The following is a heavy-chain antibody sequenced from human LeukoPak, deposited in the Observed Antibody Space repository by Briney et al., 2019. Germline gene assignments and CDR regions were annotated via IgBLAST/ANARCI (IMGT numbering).Heavy chain of an antibody. CDR3: ERAEYQLHMLNAFDI. CDR2: ISASSSYT. D-gene: IGHD2-2*01. CDR1: GFTFSDYY. J-gene: IGHJ3*02. Sequence: GGSLRLSCAASGFTFSDYYMSWIRQAPGKGLEWISYISASSSYTNYADSVKGRFTFSRDNAKNSLYLQMNSLRVEDTAVYYCERAEYQLHMLNAFDIWGQGTMVTVSS. V-gene: IGHV3-11*06.